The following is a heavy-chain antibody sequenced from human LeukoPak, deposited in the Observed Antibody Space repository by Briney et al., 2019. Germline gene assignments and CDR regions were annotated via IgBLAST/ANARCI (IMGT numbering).Heavy chain of an antibody. CDR2: ISGSGGST. CDR3: AKDRRGSPVVYYFDY. J-gene: IGHJ4*02. D-gene: IGHD6-13*01. CDR1: GFTFSSYA. V-gene: IGHV3-23*01. Sequence: GGSLRLSCAASGFTFSSYAMSWVRQAPGKGLEWVSAISGSGGSTYYADSVKGRFTISRDNSKNTLCLQMNSLRAEDTAVYYCAKDRRGSPVVYYFDYWGQGTLVTVSS.